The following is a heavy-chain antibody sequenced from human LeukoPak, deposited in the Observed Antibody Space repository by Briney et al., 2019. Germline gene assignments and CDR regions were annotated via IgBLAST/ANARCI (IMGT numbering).Heavy chain of an antibody. J-gene: IGHJ4*02. Sequence: ASETLSLTCTVSGGSISSSSYYWGWIRQPPGKGLEWIGSIYYSGSTYYNPSLKSRVTISVDTSKNQFSLKLSSVTAADTAVYYCAREGRLRYFDWLAPDYFDYWGQGTLVTVSS. V-gene: IGHV4-39*01. CDR2: IYYSGST. D-gene: IGHD3-9*01. CDR3: AREGRLRYFDWLAPDYFDY. CDR1: GGSISSSSYY.